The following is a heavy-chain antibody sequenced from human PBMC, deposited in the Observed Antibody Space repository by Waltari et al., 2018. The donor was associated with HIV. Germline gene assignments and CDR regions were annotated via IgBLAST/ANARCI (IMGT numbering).Heavy chain of an antibody. D-gene: IGHD3-10*01. CDR2: IYYTGST. CDR3: ARDYGSGRGGGMDV. Sequence: QVQLQESGPGLVKPSQTLSLTCTVSGGSIRSPGFYWSWIRQHPGKGLEWIGNIYYTGSTYYNPSLKSRVTISIDTSNNQFSLNLSSVTAADTAVYYCARDYGSGRGGGMDVWGQGTTVTVSS. V-gene: IGHV4-31*03. CDR1: GGSIRSPGFY. J-gene: IGHJ6*02.